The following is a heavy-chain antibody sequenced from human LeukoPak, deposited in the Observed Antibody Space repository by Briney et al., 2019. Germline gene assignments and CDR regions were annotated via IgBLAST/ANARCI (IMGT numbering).Heavy chain of an antibody. V-gene: IGHV4-34*01. Sequence: SETLSLTCAVYGGSFSGYYWSWIRQPPGKGLEWIGEINHSGSTNYNPSLKSRVTISVDTSKNQFSLKLSSVTAADTAVYYCARWFGEPYYFDYWGQGTLVTVSS. D-gene: IGHD3-10*01. J-gene: IGHJ4*02. CDR3: ARWFGEPYYFDY. CDR2: INHSGST. CDR1: GGSFSGYY.